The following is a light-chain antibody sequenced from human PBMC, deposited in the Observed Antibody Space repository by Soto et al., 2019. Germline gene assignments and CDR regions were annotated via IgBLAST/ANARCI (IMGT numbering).Light chain of an antibody. CDR1: QSTSTY. J-gene: IGKJ5*01. CDR3: QQSYSNPLT. CDR2: AAS. V-gene: IGKV1-39*01. Sequence: DIQLTQSPSSLSASVGDRVTITCRASQSTSTYLNWYQQKPGKAPKLLIYAASTLQSGVPSRFSGGGSGTDFTLTINSLQPEDFATYYCQQSYSNPLTFGQGTRLEIK.